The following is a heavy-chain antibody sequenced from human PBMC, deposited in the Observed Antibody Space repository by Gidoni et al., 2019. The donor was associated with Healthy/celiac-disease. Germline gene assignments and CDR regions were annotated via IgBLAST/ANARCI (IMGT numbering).Heavy chain of an antibody. CDR3: ARHRYGSGMGGMDV. Sequence: HLQLQESGPGLVKPSETLSLTCTVSGGSISSSSYYWGWIRQPPGKGLEWIGSIYYSGSTYYNPSLKSRVTISVDTSKNQFSLKLSSVTAADTAVYYCARHRYGSGMGGMDVWGQGTTVTVSS. D-gene: IGHD3-10*01. CDR2: IYYSGST. J-gene: IGHJ6*02. V-gene: IGHV4-39*01. CDR1: GGSISSSSYY.